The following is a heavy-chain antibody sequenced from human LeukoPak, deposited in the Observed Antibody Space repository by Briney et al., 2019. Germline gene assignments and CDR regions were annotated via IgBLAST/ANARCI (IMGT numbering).Heavy chain of an antibody. D-gene: IGHD5-18*01. V-gene: IGHV4-59*01. CDR2: IYYSGST. CDR3: AREATAMVSAFDI. CDR1: GGSITSYY. Sequence: SETLSLTCTVSGGSITSYYWSWIRQPPGKGLEWIGYIYYSGSTNYNPSLKSRVTISVDTSKNQFSLKLSSVTAADTAVYYCAREATAMVSAFDIWGQGTMVTVSS. J-gene: IGHJ3*02.